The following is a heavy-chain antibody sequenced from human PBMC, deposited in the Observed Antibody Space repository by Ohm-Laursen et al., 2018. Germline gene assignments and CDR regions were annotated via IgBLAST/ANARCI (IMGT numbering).Heavy chain of an antibody. CDR2: IYTSGST. V-gene: IGHV4-4*07. Sequence: GTLSLTCAVYGGSLSDYYWSWIRQPAGKGLEWIGRIYTSGSTNYNPSLKSRVTMSVDTSKNQFSLKLSSVTAADTAVYYCARDYYDSSGDAWFDPWGQGTLVTVSS. CDR3: ARDYYDSSGDAWFDP. CDR1: GGSLSDYY. J-gene: IGHJ5*02. D-gene: IGHD3-22*01.